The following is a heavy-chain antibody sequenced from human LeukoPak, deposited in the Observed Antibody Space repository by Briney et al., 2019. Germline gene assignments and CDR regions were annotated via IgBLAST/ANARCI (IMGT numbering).Heavy chain of an antibody. CDR3: ARAPSPYSSSWYV. Sequence: ASVTVSCKSSGYTFTSYGISWVRQAPGQGLEWMGWISAYNGNTNYAQKLQGRVTMTTDTSTSTAYMELRSLRSDDTAVYYCARAPSPYSSSWYVWGQGTLVTVSS. CDR2: ISAYNGNT. CDR1: GYTFTSYG. V-gene: IGHV1-18*01. J-gene: IGHJ4*02. D-gene: IGHD6-13*01.